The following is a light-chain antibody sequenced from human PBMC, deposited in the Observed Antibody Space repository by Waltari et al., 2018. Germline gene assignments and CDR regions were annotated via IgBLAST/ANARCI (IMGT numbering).Light chain of an antibody. J-gene: IGKJ1*01. Sequence: EIVLTQSPGTLSLSPGERVTLSCRASQSVSRALAWYQQKPGQAPRLLIYTASNRATGIPDRCSGSGSGTDFSLTISRLEPEDFAVYYCQHYVSLPATFGQGTRVEIK. CDR1: QSVSRA. V-gene: IGKV3-20*01. CDR3: QHYVSLPAT. CDR2: TAS.